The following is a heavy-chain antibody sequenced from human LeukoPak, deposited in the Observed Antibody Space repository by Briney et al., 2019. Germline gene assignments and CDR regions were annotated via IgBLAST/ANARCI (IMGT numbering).Heavy chain of an antibody. CDR3: ARGRSRYYYMDV. J-gene: IGHJ6*03. CDR2: INHSGST. D-gene: IGHD1-14*01. Sequence: SETPSLTCAVYGGSFSGYYWSWIRQPPGKGLEWIGEINHSGSTNYNPSLKSRVTISVDTSKNQFSLKLSSVTAADTAVYYCARGRSRYYYMDVWGKGTTVTVSS. V-gene: IGHV4-34*01. CDR1: GGSFSGYY.